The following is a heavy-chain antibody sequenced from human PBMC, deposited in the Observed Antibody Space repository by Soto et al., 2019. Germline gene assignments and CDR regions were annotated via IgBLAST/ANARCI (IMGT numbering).Heavy chain of an antibody. CDR1: AGSASSNSAA. CDR2: TYYRSKWYN. J-gene: IGHJ6*02. D-gene: IGHD5-12*01. V-gene: IGHV6-1*01. CDR3: ASGHDYVYYYYGMDD. Sequence: SQTLTLTCAISAGSASSNSAAWNLVTQSPLRGLEWLRRTYYRSKWYNDYAVSVKSRITINPDTSKSQFSLQLSSVTPEDTAVYYCASGHDYVYYYYGMDDWGQGTTVTVSS.